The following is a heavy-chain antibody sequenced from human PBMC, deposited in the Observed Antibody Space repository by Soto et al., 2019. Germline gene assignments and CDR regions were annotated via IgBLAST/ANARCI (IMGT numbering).Heavy chain of an antibody. V-gene: IGHV4-31*03. Sequence: PSETLSLTCTVSGGSISSGNNYWSWIRQHPGKGLEWIGYIYYSGSTHSNPSLKSRVTISVDTSKNQFSLKLSSVTAADTAVYYCARLSWGRDGMDVWGQGTTVTVSS. CDR3: ARLSWGRDGMDV. J-gene: IGHJ6*02. CDR2: IYYSGST. CDR1: GGSISSGNNY. D-gene: IGHD7-27*01.